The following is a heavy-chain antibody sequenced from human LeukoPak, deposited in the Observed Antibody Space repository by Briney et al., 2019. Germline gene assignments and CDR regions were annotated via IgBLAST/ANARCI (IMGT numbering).Heavy chain of an antibody. CDR3: ARGRPNLYCSSTSCYHYYYYGMDV. D-gene: IGHD2-2*01. CDR1: GGSFSGYY. V-gene: IGHV4-34*01. J-gene: IGHJ6*02. CDR2: INHSGST. Sequence: SETLSLTCAVYGGSFSGYYWSWIRQPPGKGLEWIGEINHSGSTNYNPSLKSRVTISVDTSRNQFSLKLSSVTAADTAVYYCARGRPNLYCSSTSCYHYYYYGMDVWGQGTTVTVSS.